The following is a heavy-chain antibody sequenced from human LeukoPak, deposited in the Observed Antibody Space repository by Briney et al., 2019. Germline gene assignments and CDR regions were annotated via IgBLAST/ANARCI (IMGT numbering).Heavy chain of an antibody. D-gene: IGHD6-19*01. J-gene: IGHJ4*02. Sequence: SETLSLTCAVYGVSFSGYYWSWIRQPPGKGLEWIGEINHSGSTNYNPSLKSRVTISVDTSKNQFSLKLSSVTAADTVVYYCARDSRYSSGCFDYWGQGTLVTVSS. CDR3: ARDSRYSSGCFDY. V-gene: IGHV4-34*01. CDR2: INHSGST. CDR1: GVSFSGYY.